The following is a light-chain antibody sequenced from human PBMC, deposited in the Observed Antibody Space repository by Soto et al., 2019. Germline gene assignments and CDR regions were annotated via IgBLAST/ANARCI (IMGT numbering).Light chain of an antibody. V-gene: IGLV1-44*01. CDR2: SNN. CDR1: SSNIGGNT. Sequence: QSVLTQPPSASGSPGQMVTISCSGSSSNIGGNTVNWYQQLPGTAPRLLIYSNNQRSSGVPDRFSGSKSGTAASLAISGLQSEDEADYYCAVWDDSLNGWVFGGGTQLTVL. CDR3: AVWDDSLNGWV. J-gene: IGLJ3*02.